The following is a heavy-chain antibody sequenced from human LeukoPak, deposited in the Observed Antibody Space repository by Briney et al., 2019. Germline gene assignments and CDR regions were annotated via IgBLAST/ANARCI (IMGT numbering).Heavy chain of an antibody. J-gene: IGHJ4*02. CDR3: ARGDSNFPFDY. V-gene: IGHV4-34*01. D-gene: IGHD4-11*01. CDR1: VGSFSGYY. CDR2: ISHRGNT. Sequence: PSETLSLTCAVYVGSFSGYYWSWIRQPPGKGLEWIGEISHRGNTNYNPSLKSRVTISVDTSKNQFSLKLSSVTAADTAVYYCARGDSNFPFDYWGQGTLVTVSS.